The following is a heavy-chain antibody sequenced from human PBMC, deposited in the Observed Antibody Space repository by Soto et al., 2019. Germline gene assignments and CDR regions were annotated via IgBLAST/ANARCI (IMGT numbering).Heavy chain of an antibody. D-gene: IGHD3-10*01. CDR1: GFTFSSYA. J-gene: IGHJ4*02. CDR2: ISYDGSNK. Sequence: QVQLVESGGGVVQPGRSLRLSCAASGFTFSSYAMHWVRQAPGKGLEWVAVISYDGSNKYYADSVKGRFTISRDKSKNTLYLQMNSLRAEDTAVYYCARAYYYGSGSYGFDYWGQGTLVTVSS. V-gene: IGHV3-30-3*01. CDR3: ARAYYYGSGSYGFDY.